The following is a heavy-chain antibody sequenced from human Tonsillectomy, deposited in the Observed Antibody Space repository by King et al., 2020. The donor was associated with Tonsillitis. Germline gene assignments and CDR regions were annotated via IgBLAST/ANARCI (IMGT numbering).Heavy chain of an antibody. V-gene: IGHV3-11*01. D-gene: IGHD4-17*01. Sequence: QLVQSGGGLVKPGGSLRLSCTASGFTFSDYYMTWIRQAPGKGLEWVSYLRPIGSTKYYADSVKGRVTISRDNAKNYLYLQMSSLRAEDTAVYYCARLASVTTWGDYWGQGTLVTVSS. CDR1: GFTFSDYY. CDR3: ARLASVTTWGDY. J-gene: IGHJ4*02. CDR2: LRPIGSTK.